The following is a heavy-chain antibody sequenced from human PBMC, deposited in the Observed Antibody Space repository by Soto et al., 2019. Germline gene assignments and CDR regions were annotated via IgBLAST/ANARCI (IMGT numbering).Heavy chain of an antibody. CDR3: ARDPREGRDYESGGYYYTGGNWFDP. CDR2: INPKSGGT. CDR1: GYTFTAYY. Sequence: ASVKVSCKASGYTFTAYYMHWVRQAPGQGLEWMGWINPKSGGTNYAPKFQGRVSMTRDTSISTAHMELSGLRSDDTAVYYCARDPREGRDYESGGYYYTGGNWFDPWGRGTLVTVSS. J-gene: IGHJ5*02. D-gene: IGHD3-22*01. V-gene: IGHV1-2*02.